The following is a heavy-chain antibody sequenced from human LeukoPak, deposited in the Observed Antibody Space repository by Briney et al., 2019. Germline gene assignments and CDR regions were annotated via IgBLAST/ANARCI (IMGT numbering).Heavy chain of an antibody. J-gene: IGHJ4*02. CDR3: ARDRCSSTSCYRFDY. CDR1: GGSIGSYY. Sequence: SETLSLTCTVSGGSIGSYYWSWIRQPPGKGLEWIGYIYYSGSTNYNPSLKSRVTTSVDTSKNQFSLKLSSVTAADTAVYYCARDRCSSTSCYRFDYWGQGTLVTVSS. D-gene: IGHD2-2*02. V-gene: IGHV4-59*01. CDR2: IYYSGST.